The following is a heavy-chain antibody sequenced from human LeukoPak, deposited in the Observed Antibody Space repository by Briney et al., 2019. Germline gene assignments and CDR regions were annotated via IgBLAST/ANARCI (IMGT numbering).Heavy chain of an antibody. CDR3: ARDQDVYCSGGSCTAFDI. D-gene: IGHD2-15*01. CDR2: ISSSSSYI. J-gene: IGHJ3*02. CDR1: GFTFSSYS. V-gene: IGHV3-21*01. Sequence: NPGGSLRLSCAASGFTFSSYSMNWVRQTPGKGLEWVSSISSSSSYIFYADSVKGRFTMSRDNAKKSLFLQMNSLRAEDTAVYYCARDQDVYCSGGSCTAFDIWGQGTMVTVSS.